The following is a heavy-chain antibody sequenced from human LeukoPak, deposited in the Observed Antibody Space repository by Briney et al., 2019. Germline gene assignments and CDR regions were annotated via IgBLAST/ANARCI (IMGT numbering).Heavy chain of an antibody. Sequence: SETLSLTCTVSGGSISSYYWSWIRQPAGKGLEWIGRIYTSGSTNYNPSLKSRVTISVDTSKNQFSLKLSSVTAADTAVYYCARAPRSGYPYYYMDVWGKGTTVTVSS. CDR2: IYTSGST. J-gene: IGHJ6*03. V-gene: IGHV4-4*07. D-gene: IGHD3-22*01. CDR3: ARAPRSGYPYYYMDV. CDR1: GGSISSYY.